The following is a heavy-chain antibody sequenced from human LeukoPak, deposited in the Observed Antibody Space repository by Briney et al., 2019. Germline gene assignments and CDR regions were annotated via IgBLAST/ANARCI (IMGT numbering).Heavy chain of an antibody. Sequence: ASVKVSCKASGYTFTDYYMHWVRQAPGQGLEWTGRINPNSGGTNYAQKFQGRVTMTRDTSISTAYMELSRLRSDDTAVYYCARETDYYDSSGYSYYFDYWGQGTLVTVSS. J-gene: IGHJ4*02. CDR2: INPNSGGT. D-gene: IGHD3-22*01. V-gene: IGHV1-2*06. CDR3: ARETDYYDSSGYSYYFDY. CDR1: GYTFTDYY.